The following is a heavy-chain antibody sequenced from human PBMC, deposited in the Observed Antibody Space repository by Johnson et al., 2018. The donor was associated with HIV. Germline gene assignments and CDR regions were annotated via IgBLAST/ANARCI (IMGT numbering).Heavy chain of an antibody. CDR3: ARSIVGAIVDAFDM. D-gene: IGHD1-26*01. CDR1: GFTFSSYG. CDR2: IWYDGSNK. Sequence: QVQLVESGGGVVQPGRSLRLSCAASGFTFSSYGMHWVRQAPGKGLEWVAVIWYDGSNKYYADAVKGRFTISRDNSKNTLYLQMNSLRAEDTAVYYCARSIVGAIVDAFDMWGQATMVTVSS. J-gene: IGHJ3*02. V-gene: IGHV3-33*01.